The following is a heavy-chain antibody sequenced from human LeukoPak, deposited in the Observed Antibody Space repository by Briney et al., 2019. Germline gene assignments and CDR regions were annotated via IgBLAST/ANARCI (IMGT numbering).Heavy chain of an antibody. D-gene: IGHD3-22*01. CDR1: GYTFTGYY. J-gene: IGHJ4*02. Sequence: ASVKVSCKASGYTFTGYYMHWVRQAPGQGLEWMGWINPNSGGTNYAQKFQGRVTMTRDTSISTAYMELSRLRSDDTAVYYCARSGGGNYYDCSGYSAGYWGQGTLVTVSS. CDR2: INPNSGGT. V-gene: IGHV1-2*02. CDR3: ARSGGGNYYDCSGYSAGY.